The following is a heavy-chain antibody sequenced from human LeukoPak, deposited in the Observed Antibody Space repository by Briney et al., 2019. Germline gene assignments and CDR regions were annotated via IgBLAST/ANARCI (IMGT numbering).Heavy chain of an antibody. CDR1: GGSISSSNW. CDR2: INHSGST. Sequence: PSETLSLTCAVSGGSISSSNWWSWVRQPPGKGLEWIGEINHSGSTNYNPSLKSRVTISVDTSKNQFSLKLSSVTAADTAVYYCARLRAYYDFWSGPRSSYGMDVWGQGTTVTVSS. D-gene: IGHD3-3*01. CDR3: ARLRAYYDFWSGPRSSYGMDV. V-gene: IGHV4-4*02. J-gene: IGHJ6*02.